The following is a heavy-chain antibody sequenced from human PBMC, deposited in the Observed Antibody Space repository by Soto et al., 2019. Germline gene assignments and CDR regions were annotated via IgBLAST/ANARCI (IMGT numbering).Heavy chain of an antibody. J-gene: IGHJ6*02. Sequence: GGSLRLSCAASGFTFSSYGMHWVRQAPGKGLEWVAVISYDGSNKYYADSVKGRFTISRDNSKNTLYLQMNSLRAEDTAVYYCAKDLEVLWYSSGWSQSEGMDVWGQGTTVTVSS. D-gene: IGHD6-19*01. CDR2: ISYDGSNK. CDR1: GFTFSSYG. V-gene: IGHV3-30*18. CDR3: AKDLEVLWYSSGWSQSEGMDV.